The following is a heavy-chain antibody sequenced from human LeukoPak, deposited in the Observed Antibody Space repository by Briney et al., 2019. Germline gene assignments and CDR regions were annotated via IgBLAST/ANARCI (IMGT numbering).Heavy chain of an antibody. CDR1: GGSFSGYY. D-gene: IGHD6-6*01. Sequence: SETLSLTCAVYGGSFSGYYWSWIRQPPGKGLEWIGEINHSGSTSYNPSLKSRVTISVDTSKNQFSLKLSSVTAADTAAYYCARGLVLDYWGQGTLVTVSS. V-gene: IGHV4-34*01. CDR2: INHSGST. J-gene: IGHJ4*02. CDR3: ARGLVLDY.